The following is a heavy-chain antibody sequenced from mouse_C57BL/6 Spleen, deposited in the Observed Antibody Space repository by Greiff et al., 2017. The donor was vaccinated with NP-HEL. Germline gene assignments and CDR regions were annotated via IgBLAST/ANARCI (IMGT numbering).Heavy chain of an antibody. CDR1: GFTFSSYA. CDR3: TRDRGDYPLDY. V-gene: IGHV5-9-1*02. CDR2: ISSGGDYI. D-gene: IGHD2-4*01. J-gene: IGHJ2*01. Sequence: EVMLVESGEGLVKPGGSLKLSCAASGFTFSSYAMSWVRQTPEKRLEWVAYISSGGDYIYYADTVKGRFTISRDNARNTLYLQMSSLKSEDTAMYYCTRDRGDYPLDYWGQGTTLTVSS.